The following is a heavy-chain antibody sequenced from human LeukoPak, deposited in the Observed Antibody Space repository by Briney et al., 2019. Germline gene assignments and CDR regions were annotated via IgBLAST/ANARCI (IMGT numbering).Heavy chain of an antibody. CDR3: RGLAVVTRGGPYYFDY. CDR2: IYYSGST. V-gene: IGHV4-61*05. J-gene: IGHJ4*02. CDR1: GGYISTSNYY. Sequence: KPSETLSLTCTVSGGYISTSNYYWGWIRRSPGKGLEWIGYIYYSGSTNYNPSLKSRVTISVDTSKNQFSLKLSSVTAADTAVYYCRGLAVVTRGGPYYFDYWGQGTLVTVSS. D-gene: IGHD4-23*01.